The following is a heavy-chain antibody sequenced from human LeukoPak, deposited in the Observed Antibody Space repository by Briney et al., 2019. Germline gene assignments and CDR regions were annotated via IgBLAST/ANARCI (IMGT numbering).Heavy chain of an antibody. Sequence: PGGSLRLSCAASGFTFSSYGMHWVRQAPGNGLEWVAVISYDGSNKYYADSVKGRFTISRDNSKNTLYLQMNSLRAEDTAVYYCAKASSGSYFDYGGQGTLVTVPS. D-gene: IGHD1-26*01. J-gene: IGHJ4*02. CDR2: ISYDGSNK. V-gene: IGHV3-30*18. CDR3: AKASSGSYFDY. CDR1: GFTFSSYG.